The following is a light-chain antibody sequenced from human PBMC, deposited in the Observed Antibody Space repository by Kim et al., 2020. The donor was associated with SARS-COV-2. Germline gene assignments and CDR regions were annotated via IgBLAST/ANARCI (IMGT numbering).Light chain of an antibody. J-gene: IGKJ4*01. CDR2: GAS. CDR1: QSVSSTY. Sequence: EIVSTQSPGTLSLSPGERATLSCRASQSVSSTYLAWYQQKPGQAPRLLIYGASSRATGVPDRFSASGSGTDFTLTISRLEPEDFAVYYCQQFDSSPLTFGGGTKVDIK. CDR3: QQFDSSPLT. V-gene: IGKV3-20*01.